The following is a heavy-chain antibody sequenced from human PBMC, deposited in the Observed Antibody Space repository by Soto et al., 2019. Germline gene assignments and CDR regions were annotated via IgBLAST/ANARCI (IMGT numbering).Heavy chain of an antibody. J-gene: IGHJ5*01. CDR1: GFTFSTYT. CDR2: ISSGSSYI. D-gene: IGHD3-10*01. V-gene: IGHV3-21*01. CDR3: ARDILSGGAYPDS. Sequence: GGSLKLSCAASGFTFSTYTMNWVRQAPGKGLEWISSISSGSSYIYYAGSVKGRFTISRDNAKNSLFLQMNSLRADDTAVYYCARDILSGGAYPDSWGQGTKVTVSS.